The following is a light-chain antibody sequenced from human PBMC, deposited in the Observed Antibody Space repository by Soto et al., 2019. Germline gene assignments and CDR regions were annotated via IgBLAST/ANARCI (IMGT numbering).Light chain of an antibody. CDR2: GAS. V-gene: IGKV3D-20*02. J-gene: IGKJ1*01. Sequence: EIVLTQSPGTLSLSPGERATLFCRASQSFSSSYLAWYQQKPGQAPRLLIYGASSRATAIPDRFSGSGSGTDFTLTISRLEPEDFAVYYCQQRSNWPTFGQGTKVDIK. CDR1: QSFSSSY. CDR3: QQRSNWPT.